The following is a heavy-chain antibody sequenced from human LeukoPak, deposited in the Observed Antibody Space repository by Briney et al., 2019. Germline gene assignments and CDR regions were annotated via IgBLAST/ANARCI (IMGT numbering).Heavy chain of an antibody. Sequence: GESLQISCKGSGYSFTSYWISWVRQMPGKGLEWMGRIDPSDSYTNYSPSFQGHVTISADKSISTAYLQWSSLKASDTAMYYCARHIYDILTEHSDAFDIWGQGTMVTVSS. CDR3: ARHIYDILTEHSDAFDI. CDR1: GYSFTSYW. V-gene: IGHV5-10-1*01. J-gene: IGHJ3*02. D-gene: IGHD3-9*01. CDR2: IDPSDSYT.